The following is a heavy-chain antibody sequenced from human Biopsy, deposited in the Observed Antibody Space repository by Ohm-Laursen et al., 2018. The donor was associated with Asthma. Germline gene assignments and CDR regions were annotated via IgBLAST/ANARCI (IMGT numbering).Heavy chain of an antibody. D-gene: IGHD3-9*01. V-gene: IGHV1-3*04. J-gene: IGHJ3*01. CDR2: VNTGNGDT. CDR3: ARTYYDFLTGQVKDVFGV. CDR1: GYNFISFA. Sequence: ASVKVSCKASGYNFISFAIHWVRQAPGQRLEWMGWVNTGNGDTKYSQKFQGRVTITRNTSASTAYMKLRSLRSEDTATYYCARTYYDFLTGQVKDVFGVWGQGTMVTVSS.